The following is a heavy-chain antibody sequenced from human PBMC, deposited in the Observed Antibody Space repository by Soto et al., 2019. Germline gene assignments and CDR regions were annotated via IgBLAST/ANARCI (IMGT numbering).Heavy chain of an antibody. V-gene: IGHV1-2*06. J-gene: IGHJ4*02. CDR2: INPNSGGT. CDR3: ARESHRGGSSPAHY. D-gene: IGHD6-13*01. CDR1: GYTFTGYY. Sequence: ASVKVSCKASGYTFTGYYMHWVRQAPGQGLEWMGRINPNSGGTNYAQKFQGRVTMTRDTSISTAYMELSRLRSDDTAVYYCARESHRGGSSPAHYWGQGTLVTVSS.